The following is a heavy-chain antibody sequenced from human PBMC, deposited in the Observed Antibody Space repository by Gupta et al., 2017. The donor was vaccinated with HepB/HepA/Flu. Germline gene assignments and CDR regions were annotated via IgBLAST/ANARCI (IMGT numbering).Heavy chain of an antibody. V-gene: IGHV3-48*03. J-gene: IGHJ4*02. D-gene: IGHD5-12*01. CDR2: ISSSGSTI. CDR1: GFTFSSYE. Sequence: EVQLVESGGGLVQPGGSLRLSCAASGFTFSSYEMNWVRQAPGKGLELVSYISSSGSTIYYADSVKGRFTISRDNAKNSLYLQMNSLRAEDTAVYYCARAGGYDCLDYWGQGTLVTVSS. CDR3: ARAGGYDCLDY.